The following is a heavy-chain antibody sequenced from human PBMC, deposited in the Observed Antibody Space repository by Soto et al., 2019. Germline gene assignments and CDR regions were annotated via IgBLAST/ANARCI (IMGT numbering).Heavy chain of an antibody. Sequence: QLQLQESGPGLVKPSETLSLTCTVSGGSVNSSRYYWGWIRQPPGKGPEWIGTIYYTGTTYYNPFLKSRVTISVDTSKNLFSLNLSSVTAADTAVYSCARVYYDSSGFVPWGQGTLVVGSS. J-gene: IGHJ4*02. D-gene: IGHD3-22*01. CDR1: GGSVNSSRYY. CDR3: ARVYYDSSGFVP. CDR2: IYYTGTT. V-gene: IGHV4-39*01.